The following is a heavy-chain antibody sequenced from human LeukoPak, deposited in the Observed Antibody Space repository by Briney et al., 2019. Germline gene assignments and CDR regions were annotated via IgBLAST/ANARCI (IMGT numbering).Heavy chain of an antibody. Sequence: SETLSLTCTVSGGSISSSSYYWGWIRQPPGKGLEWIGSIYYSGSTYYNPSLKSRVTISVDTSKNQFSLKLSSVTAADTAVYYCARCGGYSYGYGFDYWGQGTLVTVSS. V-gene: IGHV4-39*07. J-gene: IGHJ4*02. CDR3: ARCGGYSYGYGFDY. CDR1: GGSISSSSYY. D-gene: IGHD5-18*01. CDR2: IYYSGST.